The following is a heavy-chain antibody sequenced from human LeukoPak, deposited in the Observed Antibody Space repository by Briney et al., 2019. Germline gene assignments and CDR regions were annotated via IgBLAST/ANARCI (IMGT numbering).Heavy chain of an antibody. J-gene: IGHJ4*02. V-gene: IGHV4-39*07. CDR2: MYYSGGT. D-gene: IGHD3-22*01. CDR3: AREEGSGRYYYLDY. CDR1: GGSISNSGYY. Sequence: SSETLSLTCTVSGGSISNSGYYWGWIRQPPGKGLEWIGSMYYSGGTYYNPSLKSRVTISVDTSKNQFSLKLSSVTAADTAVYYCAREEGSGRYYYLDYWGQGTLVTVSS.